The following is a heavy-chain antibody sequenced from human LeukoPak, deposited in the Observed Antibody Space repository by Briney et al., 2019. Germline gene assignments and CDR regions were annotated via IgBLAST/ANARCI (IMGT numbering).Heavy chain of an antibody. D-gene: IGHD3-22*01. CDR1: GGSISSYY. Sequence: PSETLSLTCTVSGGSISSYYWSWIRQPPGKGLEWIGYIYYSGSTNYSPSLKSRVTISVDTSKNQFSLKLNSVTAADTAAYYCARADTSGPYYYYGMDVWGQGATVTVSS. J-gene: IGHJ6*02. V-gene: IGHV4-59*01. CDR2: IYYSGST. CDR3: ARADTSGPYYYYGMDV.